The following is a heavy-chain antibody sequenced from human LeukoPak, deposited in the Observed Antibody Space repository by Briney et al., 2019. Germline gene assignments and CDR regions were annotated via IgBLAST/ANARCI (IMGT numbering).Heavy chain of an antibody. V-gene: IGHV1-46*01. Sequence: ASVTVSCKASGYTFTSYYMHWVRQAPGQGLEWMGIINPSGGSTSYAQKFQGRVTMTRDASTSTVYMELSSLRSEDTAVYYCATLQQLVHPANFDYWGQGTLVTVSS. D-gene: IGHD6-13*01. CDR3: ATLQQLVHPANFDY. CDR1: GYTFTSYY. J-gene: IGHJ4*02. CDR2: INPSGGST.